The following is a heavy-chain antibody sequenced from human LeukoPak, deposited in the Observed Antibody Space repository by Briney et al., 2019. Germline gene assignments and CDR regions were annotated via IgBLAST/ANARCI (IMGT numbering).Heavy chain of an antibody. Sequence: PSETLSLTCAVYGGSFSGYYWSWIRQPPGKGLEWIGEINHSGSTNYNPSLKSRVTISVDTSKNQFSLKLSSVTAADTAVYYCARCLVVPRYYYYYMDVWGKGTAVTVSS. V-gene: IGHV4-34*01. J-gene: IGHJ6*03. CDR2: INHSGST. CDR3: ARCLVVPRYYYYYMDV. D-gene: IGHD2-2*01. CDR1: GGSFSGYY.